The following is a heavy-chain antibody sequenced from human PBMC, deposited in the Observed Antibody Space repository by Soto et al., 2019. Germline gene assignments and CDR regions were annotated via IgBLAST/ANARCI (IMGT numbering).Heavy chain of an antibody. J-gene: IGHJ5*02. CDR1: GGSISSYY. CDR2: IHTSGST. V-gene: IGHV4-4*07. Sequence: QVQLQESGPGLVKPSETLSLTCTVSGGSISSYYWSWIRQPAGKGLEWIGRIHTSGSTNYNPSLKSRVTMSVDTSKNQFSLKLSSVTAADTAVYYCARDGDDYGDNWFDPWGQGTLVTVSS. CDR3: ARDGDDYGDNWFDP. D-gene: IGHD4-17*01.